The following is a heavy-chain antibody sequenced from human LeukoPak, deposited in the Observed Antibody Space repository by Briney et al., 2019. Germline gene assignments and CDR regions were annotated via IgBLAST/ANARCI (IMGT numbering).Heavy chain of an antibody. CDR2: ISSSGSTI. CDR3: ARSGNTGRNWYFDL. D-gene: IGHD3-10*01. V-gene: IGHV3-11*04. CDR1: GFTFSDYY. J-gene: IGHJ2*01. Sequence: GGSLRLSCAASGFTFSDYYMSWIRQATGKGLEWVSYISSSGSTIYYADSVKGRFTISRDNAKNSLYLQMNSLRAEDTAVYYCARSGNTGRNWYFDLWGRGTLVTVSS.